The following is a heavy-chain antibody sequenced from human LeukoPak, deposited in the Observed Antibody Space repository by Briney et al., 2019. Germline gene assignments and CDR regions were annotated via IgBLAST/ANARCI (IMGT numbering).Heavy chain of an antibody. CDR3: ARDSPRSGSYYFDY. CDR2: ISYDGSNT. V-gene: IGHV3-30-3*01. J-gene: IGHJ4*02. CDR1: GFTFSSYA. D-gene: IGHD3-10*01. Sequence: GGSRRLSCAASGFTFSSYAIHWFRKAQGKGRGGVAFISYDGSNTYYADSVKGRFTISRDNSKNTLYLQMGSLRAEDTAVYYCARDSPRSGSYYFDYWGQGTLVIVSS.